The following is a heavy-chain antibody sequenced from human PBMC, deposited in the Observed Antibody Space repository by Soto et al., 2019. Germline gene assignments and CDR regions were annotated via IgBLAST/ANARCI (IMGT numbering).Heavy chain of an antibody. CDR2: IYYSGST. J-gene: IGHJ3*02. CDR1: GGSISSYY. D-gene: IGHD6-6*01. CDR3: ARDQVAGSSSGGTHRSGYAFDI. V-gene: IGHV4-59*01. Sequence: QVQLQESGPGLVKPSETLSLTCTVSGGSISSYYWSWIRQPPGKGLEWIGYIYYSGSTNYNPSLKSRVTISVDTSKNQFSLRLSSVTAADTAVYYCARDQVAGSSSGGTHRSGYAFDIWGQGTMVTVSS.